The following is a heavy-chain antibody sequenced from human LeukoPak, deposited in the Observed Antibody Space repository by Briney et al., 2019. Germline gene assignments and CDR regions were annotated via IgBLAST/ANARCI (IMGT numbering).Heavy chain of an antibody. CDR1: GFSFSSHG. CDR3: AKDDFVWGTYRLGYFDY. V-gene: IGHV3-30*18. J-gene: IGHJ4*02. CDR2: ISYDRSEQ. D-gene: IGHD3-16*02. Sequence: GTSLRLSCAASGFSFSSHGMHWVRQAPGKGLEWVAVISYDRSEQYYADSVKGRFTISRDNSRNTLYLQMNSLRVEDTAVYYCAKDDFVWGTYRLGYFDYWGQGTLVTVSS.